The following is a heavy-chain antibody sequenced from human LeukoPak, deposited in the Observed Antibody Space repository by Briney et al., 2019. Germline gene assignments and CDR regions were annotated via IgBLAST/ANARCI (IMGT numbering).Heavy chain of an antibody. J-gene: IGHJ5*02. V-gene: IGHV1-24*01. CDR3: ARGGTYCSSTSCYDDWFDP. CDR2: FDPEDGET. CDR1: GYTLTELS. Sequence: ASVKVSCKVSGYTLTELSMHWVRQAPGKGLEWMGGFDPEDGETIYAQKFQGRVTMTRDTSISTAYMELSRLRSDDTAVYYCARGGTYCSSTSCYDDWFDPWGQGTLVTVSS. D-gene: IGHD2-2*01.